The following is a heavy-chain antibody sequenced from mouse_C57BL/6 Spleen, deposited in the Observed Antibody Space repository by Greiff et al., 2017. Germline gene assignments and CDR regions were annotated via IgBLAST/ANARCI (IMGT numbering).Heavy chain of an antibody. CDR1: GYTFTSYG. Sequence: QVQLQQPGTELVKPGASVKLSCKASGYTFTSYGMHWVKQRPGQGLEWIGNINPSNGGTNYNEKFKNKATLTVDKSSSTAYMQLSSLTSEDSAVYYCARLGGYYPYALDYWGQGTSVTVSS. J-gene: IGHJ4*01. V-gene: IGHV1-53*01. D-gene: IGHD2-3*01. CDR3: ARLGGYYPYALDY. CDR2: INPSNGGT.